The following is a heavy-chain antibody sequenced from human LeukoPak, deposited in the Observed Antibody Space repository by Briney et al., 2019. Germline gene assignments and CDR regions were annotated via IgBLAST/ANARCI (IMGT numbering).Heavy chain of an antibody. V-gene: IGHV4-61*02. J-gene: IGHJ4*02. CDR1: GGSISTSNYY. D-gene: IGHD3-22*01. Sequence: SETLSLTCTVSGGSISTSNYYWSWIRQPAGKGLEWIGRIYSSGSTNYNPSLKSRVTISVDTSKNQFSLKLSSVTAADTAVYYCAEFPYYYDSSGSVDYWGQGTLVTVSS. CDR3: AEFPYYYDSSGSVDY. CDR2: IYSSGST.